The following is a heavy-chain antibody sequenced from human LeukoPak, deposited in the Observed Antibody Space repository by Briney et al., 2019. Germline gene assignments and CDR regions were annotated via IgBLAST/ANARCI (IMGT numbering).Heavy chain of an antibody. CDR2: ISTSSTYI. J-gene: IGHJ4*02. CDR3: ARVSTAVSLAIDS. Sequence: PGGSLRLSCAASGFTFSDYNMNWVRQAPGKGLEWVSVISTSSTYIYYADSVKGRFTISRDNAKNSLFLQMNSLRAEDTAVYYCARVSTAVSLAIDSWGQGTLITVST. CDR1: GFTFSDYN. D-gene: IGHD6-13*01. V-gene: IGHV3-21*06.